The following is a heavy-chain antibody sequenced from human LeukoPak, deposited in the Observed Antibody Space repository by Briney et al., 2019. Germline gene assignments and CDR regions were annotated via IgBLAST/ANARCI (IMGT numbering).Heavy chain of an antibody. CDR2: ISAYNGNT. J-gene: IGHJ4*02. CDR1: GYTFTSYG. D-gene: IGHD1-26*01. CDR3: ARVSVGATESDFDY. V-gene: IGHV1-18*01. Sequence: ASVKVSCKASGYTFTSYGISWVRQSPGQGLEWMGWISAYNGNTNYAQKLQGRVTMATDTSTSTAYMELRSLRSDDTAVYYCARVSVGATESDFDYWGQGTLVTSPQ.